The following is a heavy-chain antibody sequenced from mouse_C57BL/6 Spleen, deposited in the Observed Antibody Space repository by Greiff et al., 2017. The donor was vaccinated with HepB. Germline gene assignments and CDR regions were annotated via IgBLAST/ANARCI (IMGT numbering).Heavy chain of an antibody. J-gene: IGHJ2*01. CDR1: GFNIKDYY. CDR3: ASRFITTVVALDY. D-gene: IGHD1-1*01. V-gene: IGHV14-2*01. CDR2: IDPEDGET. Sequence: EVKVVESGAELVKPGASVKLSCTASGFNIKDYYMHWVKQRTEQGLEWIGRIDPEDGETKYAPKFQGKATITADTSSNTAYLQLSSLTSEDTAVYYCASRFITTVVALDYWGQGTTLTVSS.